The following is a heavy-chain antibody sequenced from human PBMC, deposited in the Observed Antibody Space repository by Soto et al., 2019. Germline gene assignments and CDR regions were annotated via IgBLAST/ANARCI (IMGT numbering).Heavy chain of an antibody. CDR2: IIPIFGTA. Sequence: QVQLVQSGAEVKKPGSSVKVSCKASGGTFSSYAISWVRQAPGQGLEWMGGIIPIFGTANYAQKFQGRVTITADESTSTAYMELSSLRSEDTAVYYCARGRWGCSGGSCYHTVTAYYYYYGMDVWGQGTTVTVSS. CDR1: GGTFSSYA. J-gene: IGHJ6*02. D-gene: IGHD2-15*01. V-gene: IGHV1-69*01. CDR3: ARGRWGCSGGSCYHTVTAYYYYYGMDV.